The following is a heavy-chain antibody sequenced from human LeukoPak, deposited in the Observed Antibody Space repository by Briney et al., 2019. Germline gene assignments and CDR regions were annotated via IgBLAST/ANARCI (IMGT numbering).Heavy chain of an antibody. CDR1: GFTFTSYT. CDR2: ISSSSSYI. Sequence: PGGSLRLSCAASGFTFTSYTMNWVRQAPGKGLEWVSSISSSSSYIYYADSVKGRFTISRDNAKNSLYLQMNSLRAEDTAVYYCARDSPDIVVVPAGVWGKGTTVTVSS. CDR3: ARDSPDIVVVPAGV. D-gene: IGHD2-2*01. V-gene: IGHV3-21*01. J-gene: IGHJ6*04.